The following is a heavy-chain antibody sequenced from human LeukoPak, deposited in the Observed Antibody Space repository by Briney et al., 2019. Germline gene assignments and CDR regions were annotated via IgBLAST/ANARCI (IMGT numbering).Heavy chain of an antibody. J-gene: IGHJ4*02. Sequence: GGSLRLSCAASGFTFSSYAMSWVRQAPGKGLEWVSPISGSGGSTYYADSVKGRFTISRDNSKNTLYLQMNSLRAEDTAVYYCAKDHSVAVAGDFDYWGRGTLVTVSS. D-gene: IGHD6-19*01. V-gene: IGHV3-23*01. CDR2: ISGSGGST. CDR3: AKDHSVAVAGDFDY. CDR1: GFTFSSYA.